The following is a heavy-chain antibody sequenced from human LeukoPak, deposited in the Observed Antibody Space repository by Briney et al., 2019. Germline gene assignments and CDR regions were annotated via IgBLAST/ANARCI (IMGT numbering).Heavy chain of an antibody. J-gene: IGHJ4*02. Sequence: GESLKISCQGSGYSFTSYWISWVRQMPGKGLEWMGRIDPSDSYTNYSPSFQGHVTISADKSISTAYLQWSSLKASDTAMYYCATATPGALFDYWGQGTLVTVSS. CDR3: ATATPGALFDY. CDR2: IDPSDSYT. D-gene: IGHD2-15*01. V-gene: IGHV5-10-1*01. CDR1: GYSFTSYW.